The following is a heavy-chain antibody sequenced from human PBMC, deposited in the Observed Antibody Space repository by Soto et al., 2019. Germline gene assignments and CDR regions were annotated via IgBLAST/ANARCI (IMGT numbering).Heavy chain of an antibody. J-gene: IGHJ4*02. V-gene: IGHV1-69*12. Sequence: QVQLVQSGAEVKKPGSSVNVSCKASGGTFNSYTISWVRQAPGQGREWMGGIIPTFGPSYYALKFRGRGSLTADESTCAAYLELSSLRSEDSAIYYCATQPCRGYGHWGQGTLVTVSS. CDR3: ATQPCRGYGH. D-gene: IGHD3-22*01. CDR1: GGTFNSYT. CDR2: IIPTFGPS.